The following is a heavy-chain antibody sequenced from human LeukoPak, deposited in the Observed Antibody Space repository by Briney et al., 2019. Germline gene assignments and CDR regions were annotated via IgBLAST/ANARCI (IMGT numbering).Heavy chain of an antibody. D-gene: IGHD2-8*01. V-gene: IGHV3-74*01. CDR1: GFTFNSYR. J-gene: IGHJ3*02. CDR2: INSDGSGT. Sequence: QPGESLRLSCAASGFTFNSYRKHWVCHAPPKGLVWVSRINSDGSGTSDADFVKGRFTISRDNSKNTLYLQMDSLRAEDTAMYYCARDRLTNDAFDIWGQGTMVTV. CDR3: ARDRLTNDAFDI.